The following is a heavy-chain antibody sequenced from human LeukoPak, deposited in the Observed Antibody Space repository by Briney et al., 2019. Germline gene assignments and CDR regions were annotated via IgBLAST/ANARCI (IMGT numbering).Heavy chain of an antibody. CDR2: ISYDGSNK. V-gene: IGHV3-30*04. CDR3: ARVKDCSSTSCYNFDY. D-gene: IGHD2-2*01. J-gene: IGHJ4*02. CDR1: GFTFSSYA. Sequence: PGGSLRLSCAASGFTFSSYAMHWVRQAPGKGLEWVAVISYDGSNKYYADSVKGRFTISRDNSKNTLYPQMNSPRAEDTAVYYCARVKDCSSTSCYNFDYWGQGTLVTVSS.